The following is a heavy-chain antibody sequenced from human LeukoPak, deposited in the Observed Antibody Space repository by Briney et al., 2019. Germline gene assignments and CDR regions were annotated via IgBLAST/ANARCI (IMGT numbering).Heavy chain of an antibody. CDR3: ARDDWLQLLYFDY. J-gene: IGHJ4*02. CDR2: IWYDGSNK. Sequence: GGSLRLSCAASGFTFSSYGMHWVRQAPGKGLEWVAVIWYDGSNKYYADSVKGRFTISRDNSKNTLYLQMNSLRAEDKAVYYCARDDWLQLLYFDYWGQGTLVTVSS. D-gene: IGHD5-24*01. CDR1: GFTFSSYG. V-gene: IGHV3-33*01.